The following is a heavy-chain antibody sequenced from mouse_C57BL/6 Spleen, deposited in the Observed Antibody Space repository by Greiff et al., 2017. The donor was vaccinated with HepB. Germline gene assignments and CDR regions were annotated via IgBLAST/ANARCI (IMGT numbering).Heavy chain of an antibody. CDR2: INPSSGYT. J-gene: IGHJ4*01. Sequence: QVQLKESGAELAKPGASVKLSCKASGYTFTSYWMHWVNQRPGQGLEWIGYINPSSGYTKYNQKFKDKATLTADKSSSTAYMQLSSLTYEYSAVYYCAAPLLITTVVDYYAMDYWGQGTSVTGSS. CDR1: GYTFTSYW. V-gene: IGHV1-7*01. D-gene: IGHD1-1*01. CDR3: AAPLLITTVVDYYAMDY.